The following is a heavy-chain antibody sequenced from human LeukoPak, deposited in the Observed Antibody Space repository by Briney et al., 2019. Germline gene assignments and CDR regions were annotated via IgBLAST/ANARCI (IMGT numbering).Heavy chain of an antibody. CDR1: GFTFSNAW. Sequence: GGSMRLSCAASGFTFSNAWMSWVRPAPREGMGWVGPFKSKTDRGTTDYAAPVKGRFTISRDDSKNTLYLQMDSQKTEDTTVYYCATDRGSYYGYWGRGTLVTVSS. V-gene: IGHV3-15*01. CDR3: ATDRGSYYGY. D-gene: IGHD1-26*01. J-gene: IGHJ4*02. CDR2: FKSKTDRGTT.